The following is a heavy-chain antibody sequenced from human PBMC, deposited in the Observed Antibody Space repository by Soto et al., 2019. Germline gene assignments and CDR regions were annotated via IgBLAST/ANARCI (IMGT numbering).Heavy chain of an antibody. D-gene: IGHD5-18*01. Sequence: SETLCVTCTVAGGSISSGGYYWSWIRQHPGKGLEWIGYIYYSGSTYYNPSLKSRVTISVDTSKNQFSLKLSSVTAADTAVYYCARSGYSYGPNPLLYWGQGTLVTV. CDR3: ARSGYSYGPNPLLY. CDR2: IYYSGST. J-gene: IGHJ4*02. V-gene: IGHV4-31*03. CDR1: GGSISSGGYY.